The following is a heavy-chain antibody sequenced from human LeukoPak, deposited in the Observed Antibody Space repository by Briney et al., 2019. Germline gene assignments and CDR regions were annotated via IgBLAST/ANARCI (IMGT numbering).Heavy chain of an antibody. V-gene: IGHV4-34*01. Sequence: SETLSLTCAVYGGSFSGYYWSWIRQPPVKGLEWIGEINHSGSTNYNPSLKSRVTISVDTSKNQFSLKLSSVTAADTAVYYCARGTTDSSGYYRTRYINWFDPWGQGTLVTVSS. CDR2: INHSGST. D-gene: IGHD3-22*01. J-gene: IGHJ5*02. CDR1: GGSFSGYY. CDR3: ARGTTDSSGYYRTRYINWFDP.